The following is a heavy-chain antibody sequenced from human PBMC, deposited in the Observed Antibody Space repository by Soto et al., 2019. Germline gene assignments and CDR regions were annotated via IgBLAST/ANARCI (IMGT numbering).Heavy chain of an antibody. V-gene: IGHV4-30-4*01. CDR3: ARAFDILTRYYFDY. J-gene: IGHJ4*02. CDR2: IYYSGST. Sequence: PSETLSLTCTVSGGSISSGDYYWSWIRQPPGKGLDWIGYIYYSGSTYYNPSLKSRVTISVDTSKNQFSLKLSSVTAADTAVYYCARAFDILTRYYFDYWGQGTLVTVS. D-gene: IGHD3-9*01. CDR1: GGSISSGDYY.